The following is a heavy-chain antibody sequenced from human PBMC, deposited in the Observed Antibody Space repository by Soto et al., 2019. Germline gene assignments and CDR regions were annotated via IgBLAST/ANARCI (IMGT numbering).Heavy chain of an antibody. V-gene: IGHV4-30-4*01. Sequence: SETLSLTCTVSGGSISSGDYYWSWIRQPPGKGLEWIGYIYYSGSTYYNPSLKSRVTISVDTSKNHFSLKLSSVTAADTAVYYCAGYSSTSCYEDPPGCRAAAGNNWFDPWGQGTLVTVSS. D-gene: IGHD2-2*01. CDR1: GGSISSGDYY. CDR2: IYYSGST. J-gene: IGHJ5*02. CDR3: AGYSSTSCYEDPPGCRAAAGNNWFDP.